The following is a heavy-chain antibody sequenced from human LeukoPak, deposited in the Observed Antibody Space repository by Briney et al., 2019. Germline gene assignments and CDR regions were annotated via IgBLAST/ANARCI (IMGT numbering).Heavy chain of an antibody. J-gene: IGHJ4*02. Sequence: SETLSLTCPVSGGSIRSSYYYWGWIRQPPGKGLEWIGSIYDSGSTYYNPSLKSRVTISVDTSKNQFSLKLSSVTAADTAVYYCARVSVDDYFDYWGQGTLVTVSS. CDR2: IYDSGST. D-gene: IGHD6-19*01. CDR3: ARVSVDDYFDY. V-gene: IGHV4-39*07. CDR1: GGSIRSSYYY.